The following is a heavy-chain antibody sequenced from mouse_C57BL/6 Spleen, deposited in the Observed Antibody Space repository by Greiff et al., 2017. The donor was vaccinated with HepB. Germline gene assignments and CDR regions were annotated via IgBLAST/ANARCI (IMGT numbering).Heavy chain of an antibody. D-gene: IGHD1-1*01. Sequence: VQLVESGAELVRPGASVTLSCKASGYTFTDYEMHWVQQTPVHGLEWIGAIDPETGGTAYNQKFKGKAILTADKSSSTAYMELRSLTSEDSAVYYCTVYGSSYNWYFDVWGTGTTVTVSS. CDR3: TVYGSSYNWYFDV. CDR2: IDPETGGT. V-gene: IGHV1-15*01. CDR1: GYTFTDYE. J-gene: IGHJ1*03.